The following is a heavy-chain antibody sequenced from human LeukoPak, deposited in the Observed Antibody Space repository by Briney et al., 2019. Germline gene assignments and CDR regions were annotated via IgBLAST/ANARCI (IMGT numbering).Heavy chain of an antibody. CDR1: GYSFINYG. D-gene: IGHD2/OR15-2a*01. Sequence: ASVKVSCKTSGYSFINYGISWVRQAPGQGLEWMGGIIPIFGTANYAQKFQGRVTITADKSTSTAYMELSSLRSEDTAVYYCARGGAGLLNYFDYWGQGTLVTVSS. CDR3: ARGGAGLLNYFDY. V-gene: IGHV1-69*06. J-gene: IGHJ4*02. CDR2: IIPIFGTA.